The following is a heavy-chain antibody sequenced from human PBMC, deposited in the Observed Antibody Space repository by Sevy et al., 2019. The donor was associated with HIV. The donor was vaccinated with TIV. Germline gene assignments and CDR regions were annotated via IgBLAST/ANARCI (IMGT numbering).Heavy chain of an antibody. CDR1: GFSFRTYA. Sequence: GGSLRLSCAASGFSFRTYAMHWVRQAPGKGLEWVAGIWYDGSNENHADSVKGRFTISRDNSKNTLYLQMNSLRAEDTAVYYCVKDVGVGSTRRYADYWGRGTLVTVSS. CDR3: VKDVGVGSTRRYADY. D-gene: IGHD1-26*01. V-gene: IGHV3-33*06. CDR2: IWYDGSNE. J-gene: IGHJ4*02.